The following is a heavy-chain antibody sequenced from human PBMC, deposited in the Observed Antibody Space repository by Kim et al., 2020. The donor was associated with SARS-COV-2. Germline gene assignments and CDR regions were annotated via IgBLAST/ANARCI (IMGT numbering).Heavy chain of an antibody. V-gene: IGHV4-4*02. J-gene: IGHJ4*02. D-gene: IGHD2-15*01. CDR2: IYHSGST. CDR1: GGSISSSNW. Sequence: SETLSLTCAVSGGSISSSNWWSWVRQPPGKGLEWIGEIYHSGSTNYNPSLKSRVTISVDKSKNQFSLKLSSVTAADTAVYYCAGQIGYCSGGSCYLSSSGWPHFDYWGQGTLVTVSS. CDR3: AGQIGYCSGGSCYLSSSGWPHFDY.